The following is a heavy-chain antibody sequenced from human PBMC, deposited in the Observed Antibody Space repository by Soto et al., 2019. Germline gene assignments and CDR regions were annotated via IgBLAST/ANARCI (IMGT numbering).Heavy chain of an antibody. D-gene: IGHD1-20*01. CDR3: ASPLFSSSNWRDPPYYYGMDV. J-gene: IGHJ6*02. Sequence: ASVKVSCKASGYTFTSYGISWVRQAPGKGLEWMGWISPYYGNTNYAQKLQGRVTMTADTSTSTAYMQLSSLRSEDTAVYYCASPLFSSSNWRDPPYYYGMDVWGQGTMVTVSS. CDR1: GYTFTSYG. CDR2: ISPYYGNT. V-gene: IGHV1-18*01.